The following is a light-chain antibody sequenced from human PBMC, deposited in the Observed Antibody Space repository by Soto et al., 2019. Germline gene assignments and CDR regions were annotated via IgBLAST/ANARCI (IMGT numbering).Light chain of an antibody. CDR2: GAS. V-gene: IGKV3-20*01. CDR1: QSVSSSY. J-gene: IGKJ2*01. Sequence: EIGLTQSPGTLSLSPGERATLSCRASQSVSSSYLAWYQQKPGQAPRLLIYGASSRYTGIPDRFSGSGSGTDFTLTISRLEPEDFAVYYCQQYGSSPYTFGQGTKLEIQ. CDR3: QQYGSSPYT.